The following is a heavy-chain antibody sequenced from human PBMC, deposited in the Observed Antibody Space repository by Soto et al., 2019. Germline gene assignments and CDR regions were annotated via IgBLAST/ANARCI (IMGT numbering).Heavy chain of an antibody. CDR2: INWNGGST. V-gene: IGHV3-20*04. Sequence: PGGSLRLSCAASGFTFDDYGMSWVRQAPGKGLEWVSGINWNGGSTGYADSVKGRFTISRDNSKNTLYLQMNSLRAEDTAVYYCARGGTMALDYWGQGTLVTVSS. CDR1: GFTFDDYG. J-gene: IGHJ4*02. CDR3: ARGGTMALDY. D-gene: IGHD3-10*01.